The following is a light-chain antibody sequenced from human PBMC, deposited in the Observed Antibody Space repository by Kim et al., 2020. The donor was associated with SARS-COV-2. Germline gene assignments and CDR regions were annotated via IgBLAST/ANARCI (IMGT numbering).Light chain of an antibody. CDR3: NSRDSSGNHLV. Sequence: SSELTQDPAVSVALGQTVRLTCQGDSLRSYYASWYQQKPGQAPVLVIYGKNNRPSGIPDRFSGSSSGNTAYLTITGAQAEDEADYYCNSRDSSGNHLVFG. J-gene: IGLJ2*01. CDR1: SLRSYY. CDR2: GKN. V-gene: IGLV3-19*01.